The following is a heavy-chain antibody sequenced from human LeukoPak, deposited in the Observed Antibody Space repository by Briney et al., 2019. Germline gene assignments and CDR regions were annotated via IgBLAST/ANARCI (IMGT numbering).Heavy chain of an antibody. D-gene: IGHD6-13*01. CDR3: ARSRVARQLDAVDS. V-gene: IGHV1-8*01. J-gene: IGHJ4*02. Sequence: GASVKVSCKASGYTFTSYDINWVRQATGQGLEWMGLMNPNSANTVYTQKFQGRVTMPRSTSITTAYMELSSLRSEDTAVYYCARSRVARQLDAVDSWGQGTLVTVSS. CDR2: MNPNSANT. CDR1: GYTFTSYD.